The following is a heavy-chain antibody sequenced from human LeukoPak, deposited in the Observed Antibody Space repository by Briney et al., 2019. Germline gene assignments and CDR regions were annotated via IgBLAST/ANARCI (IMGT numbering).Heavy chain of an antibody. J-gene: IGHJ4*02. Sequence: QSGGSLRLSCAASGFTFSSYGMHWVRQAPGKGLEWVSYISSSGSTIYYADSVKGRFTISRDNAKNSLYLQMNSLRAEDTAVYYCARVVRSLHYYYGSGNIDYWGQGTLVTVSS. CDR2: ISSSGSTI. CDR3: ARVVRSLHYYYGSGNIDY. D-gene: IGHD3-10*01. V-gene: IGHV3-48*04. CDR1: GFTFSSYG.